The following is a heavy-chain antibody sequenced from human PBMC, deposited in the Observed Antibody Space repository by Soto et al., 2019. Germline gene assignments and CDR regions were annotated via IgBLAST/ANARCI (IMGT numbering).Heavy chain of an antibody. CDR2: INHSGST. CDR1: GGAFSGYY. V-gene: IGHV4-34*01. J-gene: IGHJ5*02. D-gene: IGHD1-7*01. Sequence: QVQLQQCGAGLLKPSETLSLTCAVYGGAFSGYYCSWIRQPPGKGLEWIGEINHSGSTNYNPSLKSRVTISVDTSKNQFSLKLSSVTAADTAVYYCARGITGTTGVWCDPWGQGTLVTVSS. CDR3: ARGITGTTGVWCDP.